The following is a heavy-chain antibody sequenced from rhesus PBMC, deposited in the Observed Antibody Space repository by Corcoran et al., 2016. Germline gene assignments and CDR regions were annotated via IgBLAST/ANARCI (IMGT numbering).Heavy chain of an antibody. V-gene: IGHV6-1*01. Sequence: QVQLQESGPGLVKPSQTLSLTCAISGDSVSSNSATWNWIRQSPSRGLEWLGRTYYRSKWYNDYAPSVQTRISINPATSKKQFSLQLNSVTPEDMAVYYCARDVAAAGPFDYWGQGVLVTVSS. J-gene: IGHJ4*01. D-gene: IGHD6-25*01. CDR1: GDSVSSNSAT. CDR3: ARDVAAAGPFDY. CDR2: TYYRSKWYN.